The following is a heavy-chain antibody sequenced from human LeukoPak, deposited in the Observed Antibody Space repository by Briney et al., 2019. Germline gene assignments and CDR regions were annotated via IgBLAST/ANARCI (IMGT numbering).Heavy chain of an antibody. D-gene: IGHD6-19*01. CDR2: ISSSGSTI. Sequence: GGSLRLSCGASGFNVGSLWMHWVRQAPGKGLEWVSYISSSGSTIYYADSVKGRFTISRDNAKSSLYLQMNSLRAEDTAVYYCASHPAIAVADQRPYWGQGTLVTVSS. CDR1: GFNVGSLW. V-gene: IGHV3-48*03. J-gene: IGHJ4*02. CDR3: ASHPAIAVADQRPY.